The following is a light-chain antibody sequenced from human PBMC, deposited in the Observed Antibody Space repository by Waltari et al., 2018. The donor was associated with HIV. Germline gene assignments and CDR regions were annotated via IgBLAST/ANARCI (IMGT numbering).Light chain of an antibody. CDR1: SSDLCTPKY. J-gene: IGLJ1*01. Sequence: QSALTQPASVPGSPGQSITISCLGTSSDLCTPKYVSWFQHHPGKAPKLIIYEVSKRPSGVSDRFSGSKSGNTASLTISGLQVEDEAEYYCNAETSAGTYVFGTGTKVTGL. CDR3: NAETSAGTYV. CDR2: EVS. V-gene: IGLV2-14*01.